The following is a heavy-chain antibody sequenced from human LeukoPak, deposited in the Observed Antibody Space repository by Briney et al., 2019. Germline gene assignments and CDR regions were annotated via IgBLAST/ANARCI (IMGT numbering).Heavy chain of an antibody. CDR2: INHSGST. CDR3: ARGRFDP. Sequence: SETLSLTCAVYGGSFSGYYWSWIRQPPGKGLEWIGEINHSGSTNYNPSLKSRVTISVDTSKNQFSLKLSSVTAADTAVYYCARGRFDPWGHGTLVTVFS. J-gene: IGHJ5*02. V-gene: IGHV4-34*01. CDR1: GGSFSGYY.